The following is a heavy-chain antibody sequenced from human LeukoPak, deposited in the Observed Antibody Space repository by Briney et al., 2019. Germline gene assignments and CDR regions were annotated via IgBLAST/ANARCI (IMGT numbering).Heavy chain of an antibody. D-gene: IGHD3-3*01. CDR3: AKASGAISGVVPFDY. Sequence: GGSLRLSCAASGFTFDDYAMHWVRQAPGKGLEWVSGISWNSGSIGYADSVKGRFTISRDNAKNSLYLQMNSLRAEDTALYYCAKASGAISGVVPFDYWGQGTLVTVSS. CDR2: ISWNSGSI. CDR1: GFTFDDYA. J-gene: IGHJ4*02. V-gene: IGHV3-9*01.